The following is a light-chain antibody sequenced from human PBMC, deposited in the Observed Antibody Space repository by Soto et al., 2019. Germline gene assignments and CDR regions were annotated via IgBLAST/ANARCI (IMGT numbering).Light chain of an antibody. J-gene: IGKJ5*01. CDR3: QQRSNWPPLIS. Sequence: EIVMTQSPPTLSVSPGERATLSCRASQSVSSNLAWYQQKPGQSPRLLIYGASTRATGIPARFSGSGSGADFTLTISSLEPEDFAVYYCQQRSNWPPLISFGQGTRLEIK. CDR2: GAS. CDR1: QSVSSN. V-gene: IGKV3-11*01.